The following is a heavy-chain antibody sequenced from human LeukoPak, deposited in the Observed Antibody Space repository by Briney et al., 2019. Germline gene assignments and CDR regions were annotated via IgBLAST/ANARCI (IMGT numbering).Heavy chain of an antibody. CDR2: IYTSGST. CDR1: GGSISSYY. CDR3: ARDNGYCSTTSCLGDAFDI. J-gene: IGHJ3*02. D-gene: IGHD2-2*03. Sequence: PSETLSLTCTVSGGSISSYYWSWIRQPAGKGLEWIGRIYTSGSTNYNPSLKSRVTMSVDTSKNQLSLKLSSVTAADTAVYYCARDNGYCSTTSCLGDAFDIWGQGTMVTVSS. V-gene: IGHV4-4*07.